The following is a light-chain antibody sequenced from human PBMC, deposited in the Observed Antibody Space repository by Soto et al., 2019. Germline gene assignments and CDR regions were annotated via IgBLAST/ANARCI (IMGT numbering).Light chain of an antibody. CDR1: QSISTW. Sequence: DIQMTQSPSTLSASVGDRVTITCRASQSISTWLAWYQQKPGKAPKLLIYDASSLERGVPSRFSGSRSGTDFTLTIKSLQPDDFATYYCHQYNSYSAMFGQGTKVEVK. J-gene: IGKJ1*01. CDR3: HQYNSYSAM. V-gene: IGKV1-5*01. CDR2: DAS.